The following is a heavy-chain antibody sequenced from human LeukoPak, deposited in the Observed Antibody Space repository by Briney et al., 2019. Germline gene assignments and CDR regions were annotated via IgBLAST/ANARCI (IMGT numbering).Heavy chain of an antibody. Sequence: SETLSLTCTVSGGSISSYYWSWLRQPAGKGLEWIGRIYTSGSTNYNPSLKSRVTMSVDTSKNQFSLKLSSVTAADTAVYYCARDFPSSPNAFDIWGQGTMVTVSS. CDR3: ARDFPSSPNAFDI. CDR2: IYTSGST. V-gene: IGHV4-4*07. CDR1: GGSISSYY. D-gene: IGHD6-13*01. J-gene: IGHJ3*02.